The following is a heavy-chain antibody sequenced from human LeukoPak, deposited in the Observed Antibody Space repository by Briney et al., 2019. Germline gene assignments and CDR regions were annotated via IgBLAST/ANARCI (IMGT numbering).Heavy chain of an antibody. CDR2: IYYSGST. CDR3: ARHSDDILTGYYRGFDY. J-gene: IGHJ4*02. V-gene: IGHV4-39*01. D-gene: IGHD3-9*01. Sequence: SETLSLTCTVSGGSISSSSYYWGWIRQPPGKGLEWIGSIYYSGSTYYNPSLKSRVTISVDTSKNQFSLKLSPVTAADTAVYYCARHSDDILTGYYRGFDYWGQGTLVTVSS. CDR1: GGSISSSSYY.